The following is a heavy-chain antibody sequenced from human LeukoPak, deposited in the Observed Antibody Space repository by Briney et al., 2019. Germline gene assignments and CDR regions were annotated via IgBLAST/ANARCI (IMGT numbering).Heavy chain of an antibody. CDR1: GFTFSSYS. V-gene: IGHV3-48*04. J-gene: IGHJ3*02. CDR3: AKLAKPYDFWSGLFFDI. D-gene: IGHD3-3*01. Sequence: GGSLKLSCAASGFTFSSYSMNWVRQAPGKGLEWVSYISSSSSTIYYADSVKGRFTISRDNAKNSLYLQMNSLRAEDTAVYYCAKLAKPYDFWSGLFFDIWGQGAMVTVSS. CDR2: ISSSSSTI.